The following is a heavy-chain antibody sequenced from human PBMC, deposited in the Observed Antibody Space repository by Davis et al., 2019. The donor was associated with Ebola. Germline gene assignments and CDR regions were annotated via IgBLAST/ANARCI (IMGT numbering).Heavy chain of an antibody. J-gene: IGHJ4*02. Sequence: ASVKVSCKASGYTFTTYDIDWVRQATGQGLEWMGWMNPKTANTGYAQKIQGRVTMTRDTSITTAYMELSSLTSEDTAVYYCVRYPPSNWNEFDYWGQGTLVTVSS. CDR1: GYTFTTYD. CDR3: VRYPPSNWNEFDY. D-gene: IGHD1-20*01. CDR2: MNPKTANT. V-gene: IGHV1-8*01.